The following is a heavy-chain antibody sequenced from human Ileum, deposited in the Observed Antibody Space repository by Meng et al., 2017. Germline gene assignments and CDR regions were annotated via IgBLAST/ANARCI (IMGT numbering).Heavy chain of an antibody. Sequence: QVQLQESGPGLLKPSETLSLSCTVSGGSISSGEYCWGWIRLPPGKGLEWIGSVYFTGYTYYSPSLMSRVTISVETSKNQFSLRLTSVTAADAGLYLCARHGHFTPDKYYFDSWGQGTLVTVSS. CDR2: VYFTGYT. CDR3: ARHGHFTPDKYYFDS. CDR1: GGSISSGEYC. V-gene: IGHV4-39*01. D-gene: IGHD3-3*02. J-gene: IGHJ4*03.